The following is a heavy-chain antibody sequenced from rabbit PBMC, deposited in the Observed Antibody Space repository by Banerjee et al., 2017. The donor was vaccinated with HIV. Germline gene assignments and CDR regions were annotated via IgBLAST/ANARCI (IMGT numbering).Heavy chain of an antibody. J-gene: IGHJ4*01. Sequence: QEQLVESGGGLVQPGGSLTLSCKASGFDFNSYGVSWVRQAPGKGLEWIGYSDPILSSTYYASWVNGRFTISSHNAQNTLYLQLNSLTAADTATYFCARGNTGVGYLYLWGPGTLVTVS. CDR2: SDPILSST. D-gene: IGHD1-1*01. CDR3: ARGNTGVGYLYL. CDR1: GFDFNSYG. V-gene: IGHV1S47*01.